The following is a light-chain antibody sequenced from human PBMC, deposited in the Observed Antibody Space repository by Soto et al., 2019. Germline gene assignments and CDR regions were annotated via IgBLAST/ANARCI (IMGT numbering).Light chain of an antibody. J-gene: IGLJ1*01. V-gene: IGLV2-8*01. CDR3: ISYAGSTNFV. CDR1: SSDVGGYNY. Sequence: QSALTQLPSASGSPGQSVTISCTGTSSDVGGYNYVSWYQQHPGKAPRLMIYDVIKRPSGVPDRFSGSKSGNTAALTVSGLQAEDEADYYCISYAGSTNFVFGPGTKLTVL. CDR2: DVI.